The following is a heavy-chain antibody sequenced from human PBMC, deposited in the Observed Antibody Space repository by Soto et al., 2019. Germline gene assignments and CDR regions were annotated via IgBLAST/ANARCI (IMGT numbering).Heavy chain of an antibody. J-gene: IGHJ4*02. Sequence: GGSLRLSCAASGFTFSSYAMSWVRQAPGKGLEWVSAISGSGGSTYYADSVKGRFTISRDNSKNTLYLQMNSLRAEDTAVYYCANHDLPSSWSPLDYWGQGTLVTVSS. CDR1: GFTFSSYA. CDR3: ANHDLPSSWSPLDY. CDR2: ISGSGGST. V-gene: IGHV3-23*01. D-gene: IGHD6-13*01.